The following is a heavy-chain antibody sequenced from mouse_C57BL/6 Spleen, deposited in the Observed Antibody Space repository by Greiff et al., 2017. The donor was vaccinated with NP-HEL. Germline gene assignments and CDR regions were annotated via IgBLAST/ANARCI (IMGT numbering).Heavy chain of an antibody. J-gene: IGHJ4*01. Sequence: QVQLQQPGAELVMPGASVKLSCKASGYTFTSYWMHWVKQRPGQGLEWIGEIDPSDSYTNYNQKFKGKSTLTVDKSSSTAYMQLSSLTSEDAAVYCCARRGLQPYAMDYWGQGTSVTVSS. CDR2: IDPSDSYT. CDR3: ARRGLQPYAMDY. V-gene: IGHV1-69*01. D-gene: IGHD2-13*01. CDR1: GYTFTSYW.